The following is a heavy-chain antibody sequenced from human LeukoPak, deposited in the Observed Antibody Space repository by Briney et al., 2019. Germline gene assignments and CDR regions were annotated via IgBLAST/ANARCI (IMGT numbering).Heavy chain of an antibody. V-gene: IGHV4-38-2*02. CDR1: DYSIISDYF. Sequence: SETLSLTCTVSDYSIISDYFWGWIRQPPGKGLEWIGSIYYSGNTYYNASLKSQVSISIDTSKNQFSLKLTSVTAADTAVYYCARQTGSGLFILPGGQGTLVTVSS. J-gene: IGHJ4*02. CDR3: ARQTGSGLFILP. D-gene: IGHD3/OR15-3a*01. CDR2: IYYSGNT.